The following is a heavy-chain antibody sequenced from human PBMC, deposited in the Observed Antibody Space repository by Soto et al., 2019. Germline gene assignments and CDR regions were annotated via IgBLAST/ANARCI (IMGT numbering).Heavy chain of an antibody. Sequence: QLQLQESGPGLVKPSETLSLSCTVSGASISSSSDHWGWIRQSPGKGLEWIGSIYFSGSTYYNPSLKSRVTLSVDTSKNQLPLNLTSVTAADTAIYYCARCPSGYDPHWFDSRGQGTLVTVSS. V-gene: IGHV4-39*01. CDR2: IYFSGST. CDR3: ARCPSGYDPHWFDS. CDR1: GASISSSSDH. J-gene: IGHJ5*01. D-gene: IGHD5-12*01.